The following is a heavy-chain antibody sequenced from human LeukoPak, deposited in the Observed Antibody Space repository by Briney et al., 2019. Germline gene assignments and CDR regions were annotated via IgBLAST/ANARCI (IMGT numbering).Heavy chain of an antibody. CDR2: ISSSGSTI. CDR3: ARDVRIGYGLGSYIDY. CDR1: GFTFSSYE. D-gene: IGHD3-10*01. V-gene: IGHV3-48*03. J-gene: IGHJ4*02. Sequence: QPGGSLRLSCAASGFTFSSYEMNWVRQAPGRGLEWVSYISSSGSTIYYADSVKGRFTISRDNAKNSLYLQMNSLRAEDTAVYYCARDVRIGYGLGSYIDYWGQGTLVNVSS.